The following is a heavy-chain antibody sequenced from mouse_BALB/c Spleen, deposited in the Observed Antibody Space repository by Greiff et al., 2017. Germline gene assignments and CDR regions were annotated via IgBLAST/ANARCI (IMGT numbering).Heavy chain of an antibody. Sequence: EVKLVESGGGLVQPGGSRKLSCAASGFTFSSFGMHWVRQAPEKGLEWVAYISSGSSTIYYADTVKGRFTISRDNPKNTLFLQMTSLRSEDTAMYYCARGGYDVGYYAMDYWGQGTSVTVSS. D-gene: IGHD2-2*01. CDR2: ISSGSSTI. CDR1: GFTFSSFG. J-gene: IGHJ4*01. V-gene: IGHV5-17*02. CDR3: ARGGYDVGYYAMDY.